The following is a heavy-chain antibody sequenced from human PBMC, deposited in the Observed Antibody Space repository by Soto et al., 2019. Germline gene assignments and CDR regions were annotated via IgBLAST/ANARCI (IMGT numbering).Heavy chain of an antibody. CDR3: ARLVFHCLRGSCADYNFYGLDV. CDR2: RYYAGST. J-gene: IGHJ6*02. V-gene: IGHV4-39*01. D-gene: IGHD2-15*01. CDR1: GGSISSTDHY. Sequence: KTSETLSLTCTVSGGSISSTDHYWGWIRQPPGKGLEWLGSRYYAGSTFHNRSLKRRGTISVDTSRNQFSLRLSSVTASDTAVYYCARLVFHCLRGSCADYNFYGLDVWGQGTTVTVSS.